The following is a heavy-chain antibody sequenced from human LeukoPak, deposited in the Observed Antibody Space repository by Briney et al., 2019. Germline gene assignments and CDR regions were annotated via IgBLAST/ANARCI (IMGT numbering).Heavy chain of an antibody. V-gene: IGHV4-39*07. CDR3: TRGSIAYYYMDV. CDR1: GGSISSSSHY. Sequence: SETLSLTCTVSGGSISSSSHYWGRIRQPPGKGLEWIGSIYYSGNTYYNPSLKSRVTISVDTSKNQSSLKLSYVTAADTAVYYCTRGSIAYYYMDVWGKGTTVTISS. J-gene: IGHJ6*03. D-gene: IGHD3-22*01. CDR2: IYYSGNT.